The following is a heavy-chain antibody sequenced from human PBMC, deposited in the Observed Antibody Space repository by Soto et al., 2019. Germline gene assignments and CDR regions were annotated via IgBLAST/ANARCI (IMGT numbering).Heavy chain of an antibody. J-gene: IGHJ4*02. Sequence: QVQLVQSGAEVTRPGASVKVSCKASGYSFISHYIHWVRQAPGQGLEWMGFINPSGGSATLAQKFQGRVTMTRGTSTSTVYMELTILRSEDAAVYYCARDYLSSKLSLSYFDFWGQGTLVTVSS. D-gene: IGHD2-2*01. CDR2: INPSGGSA. CDR3: ARDYLSSKLSLSYFDF. V-gene: IGHV1-46*01. CDR1: GYSFISHY.